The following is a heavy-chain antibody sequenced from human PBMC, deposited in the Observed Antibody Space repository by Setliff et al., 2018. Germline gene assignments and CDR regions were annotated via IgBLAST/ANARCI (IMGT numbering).Heavy chain of an antibody. CDR2: INPSSGAT. J-gene: IGHJ3*02. CDR1: GYTFTGYY. V-gene: IGHV1-2*06. D-gene: IGHD3-16*01. CDR3: ARDGGGDSDAFDI. Sequence: GASVKVSCKASGYTFTGYYMYWVRQAPGQGLEWMGRINPSSGATIYAQKFQSRVTMTSDTSISTAYMELGRLRSDDTAVYFCARDGGGDSDAFDIWGQGTMVTVSS.